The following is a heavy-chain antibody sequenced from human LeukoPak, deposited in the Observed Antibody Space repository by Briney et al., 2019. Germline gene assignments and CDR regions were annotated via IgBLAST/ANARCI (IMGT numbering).Heavy chain of an antibody. CDR3: ARSKDILTGYCFDY. J-gene: IGHJ4*02. CDR2: IYYSGST. Sequence: SETLPLTCTVSGGSINSYYWSWIRQPPGKGLEWIGYIYYSGSTNYNPSLKSRVTISVDTSKNQFSLKLSSVTAADTAVYYCARSKDILTGYCFDYWGQGTLVTVSS. D-gene: IGHD3-9*01. CDR1: GGSINSYY. V-gene: IGHV4-59*01.